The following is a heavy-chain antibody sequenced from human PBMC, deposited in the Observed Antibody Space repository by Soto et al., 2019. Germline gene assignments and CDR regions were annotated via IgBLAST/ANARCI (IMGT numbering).Heavy chain of an antibody. CDR3: VRVVEAATRHTDFDS. CDR2: VYYSGGT. CDR1: GGSMDNSHSF. J-gene: IGHJ4*02. V-gene: IGHV4-39*01. D-gene: IGHD2-15*01. Sequence: TSQTLSLTWDVSGGSMDNSHSFWVWVRQPPGTGLELLGSVYYSGGTYYNTSIQRRVTVSVDPCKSQASLRVRSVTLGDAAMYYSVRVVEAATRHTDFDSWGKGIVLTGFS.